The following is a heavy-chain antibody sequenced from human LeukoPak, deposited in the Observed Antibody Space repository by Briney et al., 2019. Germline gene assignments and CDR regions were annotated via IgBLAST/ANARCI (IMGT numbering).Heavy chain of an antibody. CDR2: IYYSGST. J-gene: IGHJ4*02. D-gene: IGHD6-19*01. V-gene: IGHV4-59*01. CDR3: ARGSGWYAY. CDR1: GGSISSYY. Sequence: PSETLSLTCTVSGGSISSYYWSWIRRPPGKGLEWIGYIYYSGSTNYNPSLKSRVTISVDTSKNQFSLKLSSVTAADTAMYYCARGSGWYAYWGQGTLVTVSS.